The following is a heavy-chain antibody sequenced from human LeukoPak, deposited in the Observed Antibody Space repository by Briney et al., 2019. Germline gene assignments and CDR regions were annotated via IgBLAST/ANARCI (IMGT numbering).Heavy chain of an antibody. CDR2: ISSSSSYI. V-gene: IGHV3-21*01. J-gene: IGHJ4*02. Sequence: GGSLRLSXAASGFTFSSYSMNWVRQAPGKGLEWVSSISSSSSYIYYADSVKGRFTISRDNAKNSLYLQMNSLRAEDTAVYYYARDGSGWHFDYWGQGTLVTVSS. D-gene: IGHD6-19*01. CDR3: ARDGSGWHFDY. CDR1: GFTFSSYS.